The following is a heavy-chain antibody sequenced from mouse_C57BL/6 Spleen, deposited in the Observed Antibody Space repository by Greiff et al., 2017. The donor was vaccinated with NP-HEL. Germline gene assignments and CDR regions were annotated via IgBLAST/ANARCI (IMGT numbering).Heavy chain of an antibody. D-gene: IGHD2-3*01. CDR2: INPSNGGT. J-gene: IGHJ1*03. CDR3: ARDDGYHWYFDV. Sequence: VQLQQPGTELVKPGASVKLSCKASGYTFTSYWMHWVKQRPGQGLEWIGNINPSNGGTNYNEKFKSKATLTVDESSSTAYMQLSSLTSEDSAVYYCARDDGYHWYFDVWGTGTTVTVSS. V-gene: IGHV1-53*01. CDR1: GYTFTSYW.